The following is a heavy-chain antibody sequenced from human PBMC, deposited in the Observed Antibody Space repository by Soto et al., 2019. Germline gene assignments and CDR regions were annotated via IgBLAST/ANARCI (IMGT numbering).Heavy chain of an antibody. D-gene: IGHD3-3*01. Sequence: PSETLSLTCAVYGGSFSGYYWSWIRQPPGKGLEWIGEINHSGSTNYNPSLKSRVTISVDTSKNQFSLKLSSVTAADTAVYYCARENDFWSGYPDYMDVWGKGTTVTVSS. J-gene: IGHJ6*03. V-gene: IGHV4-34*01. CDR3: ARENDFWSGYPDYMDV. CDR2: INHSGST. CDR1: GGSFSGYY.